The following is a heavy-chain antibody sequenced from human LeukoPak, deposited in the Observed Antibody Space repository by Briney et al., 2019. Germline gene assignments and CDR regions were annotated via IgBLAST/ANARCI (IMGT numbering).Heavy chain of an antibody. Sequence: SQSLSLTCTVSGGSISSHYWTWVRQSPVKGLEWLGYISNSGSTSYNPSLKSRVTISIDTSKNQFSLKLTSVTAADTAVYYCGRDALVGYFSYYYMDVWGKGTTVTVSS. CDR2: ISNSGST. CDR1: GGSISSHY. D-gene: IGHD2-15*01. V-gene: IGHV4-59*11. CDR3: GRDALVGYFSYYYMDV. J-gene: IGHJ6*03.